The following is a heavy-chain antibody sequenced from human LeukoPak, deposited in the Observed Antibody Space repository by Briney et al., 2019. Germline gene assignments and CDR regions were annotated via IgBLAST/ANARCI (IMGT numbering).Heavy chain of an antibody. CDR1: GGTFSSYA. V-gene: IGHV1-69*04. D-gene: IGHD3-10*01. J-gene: IGHJ6*02. Sequence: ASVTVSCTASGGTFSSYAISWVRQAPGQGLEWMGRIIPILGIANYAQKFQGRVTITADKSTSTAYMELSSLRSEDTAVYYCARDQPLIGRFGEFLLMDVWGQGTTVTVSS. CDR2: IIPILGIA. CDR3: ARDQPLIGRFGEFLLMDV.